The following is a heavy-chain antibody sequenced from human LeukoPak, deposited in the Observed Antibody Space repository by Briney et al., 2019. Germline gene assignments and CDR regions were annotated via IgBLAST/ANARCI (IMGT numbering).Heavy chain of an antibody. Sequence: SETLSLTCTVSGGSISSYYWSWIRQPAGKGLEWIGRIYTSGSTNYNPSLKSRVTMSVDTSKNQFSLKRSSVTAADTAVYYCARGRYDFWSGYYFDYWGQGTLVTVSS. CDR2: IYTSGST. J-gene: IGHJ4*02. CDR1: GGSISSYY. V-gene: IGHV4-4*07. CDR3: ARGRYDFWSGYYFDY. D-gene: IGHD3-3*01.